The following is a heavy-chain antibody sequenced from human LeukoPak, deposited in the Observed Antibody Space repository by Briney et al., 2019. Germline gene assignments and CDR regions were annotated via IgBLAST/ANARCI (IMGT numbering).Heavy chain of an antibody. J-gene: IGHJ4*02. CDR1: GGSISSYY. CDR3: ARATTTYYFDS. V-gene: IGHV4-59*08. Sequence: SETLSLTCTVSGGSISSYYWSWIRQPPGKGLEWIGYIYYSGSTNYNPSLESRVTISVDTSKNQFSLKVSSVTAADTAVYYCARATTTYYFDSWGQGILVTVSS. D-gene: IGHD4-11*01. CDR2: IYYSGST.